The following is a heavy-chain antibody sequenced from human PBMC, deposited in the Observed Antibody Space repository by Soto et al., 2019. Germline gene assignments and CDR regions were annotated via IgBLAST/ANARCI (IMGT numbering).Heavy chain of an antibody. CDR2: IYSGGST. D-gene: IGHD6-19*01. Sequence: GGSLRLSCAASGFTVSSNYMSWVRQAPGKGLEWVSVIYSGGSTYYADSVKGRFTISRDNSKNTLYLQMNSLRAEDTAVYYCARDGRSSGWSTNYYYYYMDVWGKGTTVTVSS. J-gene: IGHJ6*03. V-gene: IGHV3-66*01. CDR3: ARDGRSSGWSTNYYYYYMDV. CDR1: GFTVSSNY.